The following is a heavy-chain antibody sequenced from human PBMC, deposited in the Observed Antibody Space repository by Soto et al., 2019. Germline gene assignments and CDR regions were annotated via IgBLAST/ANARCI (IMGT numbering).Heavy chain of an antibody. V-gene: IGHV4-30-2*01. D-gene: IGHD5-12*01. J-gene: IGHJ4*02. CDR2: IYHSGST. CDR3: ARVPRGYDYLLDY. Sequence: PSEPLSLTCAVSGGSISSGGYSWSWIRQPPGKGLEWIGYIYHSGSTYYNPSLKSRVTISVDRSKNQFSLKLSSVTAADTAVYYCARVPRGYDYLLDYWGQGTLVTVSS. CDR1: GGSISSGGYS.